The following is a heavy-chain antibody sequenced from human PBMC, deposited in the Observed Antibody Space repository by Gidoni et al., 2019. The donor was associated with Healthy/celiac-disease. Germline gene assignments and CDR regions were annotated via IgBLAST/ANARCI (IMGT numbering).Heavy chain of an antibody. CDR3: APPPGAKWELPPGAFDI. D-gene: IGHD1-26*01. CDR2: ISYDGSNK. Sequence: QVQLVESGGGVVQPGRSLRLSCAASVFTFSSYGMHWVRQAPGKGLEWVAVISYDGSNKYYADSVKGRFTISRDNSKNTLYLQMNSLRAEDTAVYYCAPPPGAKWELPPGAFDIWGQGTMVTVSS. CDR1: VFTFSSYG. V-gene: IGHV3-30*03. J-gene: IGHJ3*02.